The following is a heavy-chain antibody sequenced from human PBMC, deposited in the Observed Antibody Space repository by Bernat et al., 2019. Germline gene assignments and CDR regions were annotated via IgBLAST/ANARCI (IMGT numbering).Heavy chain of an antibody. Sequence: EVQLVESGGGLVKPGGSLRLSCEGSGFIFSNAWMNWVRQAPGKGLEWVGRNKSKPDGETIDYAAPVKGRFSISRDDSKNKVFLEMNSLKTEDTAVYYCATGGYFFDYWGQGTLVSVSP. CDR2: NKSKPDGETI. CDR1: GFIFSNAW. CDR3: ATGGYFFDY. V-gene: IGHV3-15*07. J-gene: IGHJ4*02.